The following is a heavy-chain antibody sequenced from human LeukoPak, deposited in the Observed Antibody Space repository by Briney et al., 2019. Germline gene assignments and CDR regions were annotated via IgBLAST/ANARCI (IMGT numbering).Heavy chain of an antibody. CDR3: ARVDVYSGYDSGGYYFDY. CDR2: IYYSGST. D-gene: IGHD5-12*01. CDR1: GGSISSGGYY. J-gene: IGHJ4*02. V-gene: IGHV4-31*03. Sequence: PSETLSLTCTVSGGSISSGGYYWSWIRQHPGKGLEWIGYIYYSGSTYYNPSLKSRVTISVDTSKNQFSLKLSSVTAADTAVYYCARVDVYSGYDSGGYYFDYWGQGTLVTVSS.